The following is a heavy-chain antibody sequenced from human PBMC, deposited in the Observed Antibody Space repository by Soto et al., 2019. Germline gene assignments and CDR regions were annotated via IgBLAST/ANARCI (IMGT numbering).Heavy chain of an antibody. D-gene: IGHD6-19*01. Sequence: SETLSLTCTVSGGSFSKSSYYWGWIRQPPGKGLEWIGNVHYSGRTDYNPSLKSRVTISVYTSTNQFSLKLTSVTAADTAVYYCGSPQLGHSCGSQFDLWGRGTLVTVSS. CDR3: GSPQLGHSCGSQFDL. V-gene: IGHV4-39*01. CDR1: GGSFSKSSYY. CDR2: VHYSGRT. J-gene: IGHJ5*02.